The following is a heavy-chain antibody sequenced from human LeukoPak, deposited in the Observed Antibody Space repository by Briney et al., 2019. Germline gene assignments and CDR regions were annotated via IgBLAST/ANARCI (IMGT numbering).Heavy chain of an antibody. CDR3: AREVGAPASDAFDI. V-gene: IGHV1-18*01. D-gene: IGHD1-26*01. CDR2: ISACNGNT. Sequence: APVKVSCKASGYTFTSYGISWVRQAPGQGLEWMGWISACNGNTNYAQKLQGRVTMTTDTSTSTAYMELRSLRSDDTAVYYCAREVGAPASDAFDIWGQGTMVTVSS. J-gene: IGHJ3*02. CDR1: GYTFTSYG.